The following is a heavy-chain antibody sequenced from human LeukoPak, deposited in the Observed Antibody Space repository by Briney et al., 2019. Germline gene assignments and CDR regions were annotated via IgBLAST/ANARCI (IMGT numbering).Heavy chain of an antibody. D-gene: IGHD3-22*01. CDR1: GFTFSRYW. CDR3: AREMRYYDSNGYWDYLDY. CDR2: INSDGSRT. V-gene: IGHV3-74*01. Sequence: PGGSLRLSCEASGFTFSRYWMHWVRQAPGKGLVWVSRINSDGSRTTYADSVKGRFTISRDNFKNTLYLQMDSLRAEDTAVYYCAREMRYYDSNGYWDYLDYWGQGTLVSVSS. J-gene: IGHJ4*02.